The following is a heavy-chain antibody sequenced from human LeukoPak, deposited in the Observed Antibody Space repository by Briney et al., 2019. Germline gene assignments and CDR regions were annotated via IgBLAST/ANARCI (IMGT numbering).Heavy chain of an antibody. D-gene: IGHD3-22*01. Sequence: GGSLRLSCAASGFTFHDYAMHWVRQAPGKGLEWVSGIRWNSGGIAYADSVKGRFTISRGNAKNSLYLQMNSLRAEDTALYYCANGDDSSGYYYSWTYWGQGTLVTVSS. CDR3: ANGDDSSGYYYSWTY. CDR1: GFTFHDYA. CDR2: IRWNSGGI. J-gene: IGHJ4*02. V-gene: IGHV3-9*01.